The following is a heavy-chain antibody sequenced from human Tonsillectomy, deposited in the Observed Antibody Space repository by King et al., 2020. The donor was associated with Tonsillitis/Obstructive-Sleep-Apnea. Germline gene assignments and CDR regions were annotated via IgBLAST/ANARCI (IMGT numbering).Heavy chain of an antibody. D-gene: IGHD4-23*01. J-gene: IGHJ4*02. CDR2: IKYSGST. Sequence: QLQESGPGLVKPSGTLSLTCTVSGDSIRDTNYYWGLIRQPPGKGLEWIGSIKYSGSTYYNTSLKSRVTMSVDTSKSRFSLKLSSVTAADTAVYYCARLYNGNSPPDYWGQGTLVTVSS. V-gene: IGHV4-39*01. CDR1: GDSIRDTNYY. CDR3: ARLYNGNSPPDY.